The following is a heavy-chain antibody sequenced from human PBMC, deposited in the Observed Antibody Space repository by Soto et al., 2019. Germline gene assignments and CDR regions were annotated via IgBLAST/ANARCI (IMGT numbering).Heavy chain of an antibody. CDR3: ARADYYDSSGFYYDC. D-gene: IGHD3-22*01. J-gene: IGHJ4*02. CDR2: INPSGGST. Sequence: ASVKVSCKASGYIFTNHYIHWVRQAPGQGLEWMGIINPSGGSTNYLQKFQGRITMTRDTSTSTVYMELRSLRSEDTAVYFCARADYYDSSGFYYDCWGQGSLVTVPS. V-gene: IGHV1-46*01. CDR1: GYIFTNHY.